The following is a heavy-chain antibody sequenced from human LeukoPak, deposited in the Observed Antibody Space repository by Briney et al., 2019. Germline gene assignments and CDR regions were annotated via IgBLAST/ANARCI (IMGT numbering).Heavy chain of an antibody. J-gene: IGHJ4*02. CDR2: ISWNSGSI. V-gene: IGHV3-9*01. D-gene: IGHD5-18*01. Sequence: GGSMRLSCAASGFTFDDYAMHWVRQAPGKGLEWLSGISWNSGSIGYADSVKGRFTFSRDNAKNSLYLQMNSLRAEDTALYYCAKGVWGYSYGSYFDYWGQGTLVTVSS. CDR3: AKGVWGYSYGSYFDY. CDR1: GFTFDDYA.